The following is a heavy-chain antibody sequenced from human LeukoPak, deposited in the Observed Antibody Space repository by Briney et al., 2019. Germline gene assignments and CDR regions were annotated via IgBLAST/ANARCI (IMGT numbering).Heavy chain of an antibody. CDR2: ISSSSSYI. V-gene: IGHV3-21*01. CDR1: EFTFSDYY. D-gene: IGHD6-6*01. CDR3: ARDQSEPRGSSFDY. J-gene: IGHJ4*02. Sequence: GGSLRLSCAASEFTFSDYYMNWVRQAPGKGLEWVSSISSSSSYIYYADSVKGRFTISRDNAKNSLYLQMNSLRAEDTAVYYCARDQSEPRGSSFDYWGQGTLVTVSS.